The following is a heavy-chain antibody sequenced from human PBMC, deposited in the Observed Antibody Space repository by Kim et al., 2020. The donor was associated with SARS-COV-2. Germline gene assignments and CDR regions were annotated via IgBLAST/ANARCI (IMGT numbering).Heavy chain of an antibody. CDR1: GFTFSSYG. D-gene: IGHD2-2*01. J-gene: IGHJ5*02. Sequence: GGSLRLSCAASGFTFSSYGMHWVRQAPGKGLEWVAVISYDGSNKYYADSVKGRFTISRDNSKNTLYLQMNSLRAEDTAVYYCAKDGDCSSTSCPKTHLRWFDPWGQGTLVTVSS. CDR2: ISYDGSNK. V-gene: IGHV3-30*18. CDR3: AKDGDCSSTSCPKTHLRWFDP.